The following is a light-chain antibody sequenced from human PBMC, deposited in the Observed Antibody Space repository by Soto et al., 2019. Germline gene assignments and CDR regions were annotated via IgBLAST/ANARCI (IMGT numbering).Light chain of an antibody. V-gene: IGKV2D-29*01. CDR1: QSLLGSDGKTY. Sequence: DIVMTQTPLSLSVTPGQPASISCKSSQSLLGSDGKTYLAWYLQKPGHPPQLLIFEVSNHFSGGSDRFSGRGSGTDFTLKISRVEAEDVGVYYCMQSVQFPRTFGGGTKVEIK. CDR2: EVS. CDR3: MQSVQFPRT. J-gene: IGKJ4*01.